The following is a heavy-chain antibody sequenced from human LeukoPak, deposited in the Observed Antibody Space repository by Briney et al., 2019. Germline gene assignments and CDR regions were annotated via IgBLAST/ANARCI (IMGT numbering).Heavy chain of an antibody. CDR2: ISFSGSDI. D-gene: IGHD6-13*01. V-gene: IGHV3-11*01. CDR3: ARDQGIAAAGTG. Sequence: GGSLRLSCAASGFTFSDYYMSWIRQAPGKGLEWVSFISFSGSDINYADSVKGRFTISRDNAKNSLYLQMNSLRAEDTAVYYCARDQGIAAAGTGWGQGTLVTVSS. J-gene: IGHJ4*02. CDR1: GFTFSDYY.